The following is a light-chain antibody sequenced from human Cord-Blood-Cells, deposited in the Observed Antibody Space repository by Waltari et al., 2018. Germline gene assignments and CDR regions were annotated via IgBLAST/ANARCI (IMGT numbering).Light chain of an antibody. J-gene: IGLJ1*01. CDR2: DVS. V-gene: IGLV2-14*01. CDR3: SSYTSSSTYV. CDR1: SSDVGGYNY. Sequence: QSALTQPASVSGSPGQSITISCTGTSSDVGGYNYVSWYQQHPGKAPKLMIYDVSNRPSGVSNRFSDSKSGNTASLTISVLQAEDEADYYCSSYTSSSTYVFGTVTKVTVL.